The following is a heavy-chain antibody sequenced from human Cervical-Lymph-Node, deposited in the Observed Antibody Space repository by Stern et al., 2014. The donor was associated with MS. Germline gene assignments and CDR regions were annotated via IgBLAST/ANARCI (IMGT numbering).Heavy chain of an antibody. CDR1: GGSISSSSYY. D-gene: IGHD6-6*01. J-gene: IGHJ5*02. V-gene: IGHV4-39*01. Sequence: LQLQESGPGLVKPSETLSLTCTVSGGSISSSSYYWGWIRQPPGKGLGRIGRIYYSGSTYYNASRKSRITICVDTSTKQSVSKLSPGTAADTAVYYCARHPPYSSSPNWFDPWGQGTLVTVSS. CDR2: IYYSGST. CDR3: ARHPPYSSSPNWFDP.